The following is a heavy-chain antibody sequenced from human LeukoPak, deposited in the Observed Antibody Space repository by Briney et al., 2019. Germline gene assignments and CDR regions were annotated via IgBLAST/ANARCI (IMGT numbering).Heavy chain of an antibody. CDR2: IKQDGSDK. CDR1: GFTFGSYW. J-gene: IGHJ4*02. CDR3: ARDNSYSKDY. Sequence: GGSLRLSCAASGFTFGSYWMNWVRQAPGKWLEWVAIIKQDGSDKYYVDSVRGRFTISRDNAKNSLYLKMNSLRAEDTAVYYCARDNSYSKDYWGQGTLVTVSS. D-gene: IGHD4-23*01. V-gene: IGHV3-7*04.